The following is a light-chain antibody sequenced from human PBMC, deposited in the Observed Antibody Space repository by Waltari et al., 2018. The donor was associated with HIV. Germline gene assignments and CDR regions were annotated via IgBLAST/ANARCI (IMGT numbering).Light chain of an antibody. J-gene: IGKJ4*01. Sequence: DIQMTQSPYSLSASVGDRVTIPCRASQSISTYLNWYQQKPGKAPKLLINAASSLQSGVPSRFSGSGSGTDFTLIISSLQPEDFATYYCQQSFSVPPSFGGGSKVEIK. V-gene: IGKV1-39*01. CDR3: QQSFSVPPS. CDR2: AAS. CDR1: QSISTY.